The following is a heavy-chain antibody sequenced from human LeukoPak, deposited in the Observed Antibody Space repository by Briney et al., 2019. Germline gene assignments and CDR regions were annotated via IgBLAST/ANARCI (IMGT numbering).Heavy chain of an antibody. Sequence: PGGSLRLSCAASGFTVSNNYMSWVRQAPGKGLEWVSVIYSGGNTYYADSVKGRFTISRDNSKNTLHLEVISLTAEDTAVYYCAKDDAWIRFGEWSQGTLVTVSS. V-gene: IGHV3-53*01. J-gene: IGHJ4*02. CDR3: AKDDAWIRFGE. CDR1: GFTVSNNY. D-gene: IGHD3-10*01. CDR2: IYSGGNT.